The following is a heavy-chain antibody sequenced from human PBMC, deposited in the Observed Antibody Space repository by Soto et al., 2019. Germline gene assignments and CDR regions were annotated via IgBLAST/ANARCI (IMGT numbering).Heavy chain of an antibody. CDR1: GYTLTELS. J-gene: IGHJ4*02. V-gene: IGHV1-24*01. Sequence: ASVKVSCKVSGYTLTELSMHWVRQAPGKGLEWMGGFDPEDGETIYAQKFQGRVTMTEDTSTDTAYMELSSLRSEDTAVYYCATVGHDSSGYYYDYWGQGTLVTVSS. CDR2: FDPEDGET. D-gene: IGHD3-22*01. CDR3: ATVGHDSSGYYYDY.